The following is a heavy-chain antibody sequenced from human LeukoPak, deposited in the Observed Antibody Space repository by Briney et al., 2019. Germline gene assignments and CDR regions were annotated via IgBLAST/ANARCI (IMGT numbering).Heavy chain of an antibody. CDR1: GFTFSSSW. D-gene: IGHD6-19*01. Sequence: PGGSLRLSCAASGFTFSSSWMHWVRQAPGKGLEWVSGISWNSGSIGYADSVKGRFTISRDNAKNSLYLQMNSLRAEDTALYYCAKDMRGYSSGWYENAFDIWGQGTMVTVSS. CDR3: AKDMRGYSSGWYENAFDI. CDR2: ISWNSGSI. V-gene: IGHV3-9*01. J-gene: IGHJ3*02.